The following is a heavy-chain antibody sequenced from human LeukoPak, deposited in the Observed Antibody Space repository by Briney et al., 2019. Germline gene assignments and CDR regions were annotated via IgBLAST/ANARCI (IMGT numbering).Heavy chain of an antibody. CDR1: GFTFDDYA. CDR2: ISWNSGSI. V-gene: IGHV3-9*01. J-gene: IGHJ6*02. Sequence: GGSLRLSCAASGFTFDDYAMHWVRQAPGKGLEWVSGISWNSGSIGYADSVKGRFTISRDNAKNSLYLQRNSLRAEDTALYYCAKGKGMDVWGQGTTVTVSS. CDR3: AKGKGMDV.